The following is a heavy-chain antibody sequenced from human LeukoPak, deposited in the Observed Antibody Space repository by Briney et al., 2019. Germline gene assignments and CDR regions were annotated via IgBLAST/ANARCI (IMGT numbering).Heavy chain of an antibody. Sequence: GGSLRLSCAASGFTFSSYEMNWVRQAPGKGLEGVSYISSSGSTIYYADSVKGRFTISRDNAKNSLYLQMNSLRAEDTAVYYCARDKRFLEWLLEWDYWGQGTLVTVSS. J-gene: IGHJ4*02. CDR2: ISSSGSTI. CDR3: ARDKRFLEWLLEWDY. V-gene: IGHV3-48*03. D-gene: IGHD3-3*01. CDR1: GFTFSSYE.